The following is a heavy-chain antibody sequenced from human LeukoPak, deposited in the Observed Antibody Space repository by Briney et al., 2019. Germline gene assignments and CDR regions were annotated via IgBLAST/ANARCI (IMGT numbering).Heavy chain of an antibody. Sequence: GGSLRLSRAASGFTFSSYSMNWVRQAPGKGLEWVSSITGSSTYIHYADSVKGRFTISRDNAKNSLYLQMNSLRAEDTAVYYCARGFADFVWGSYPSSYWGQGILVTVSS. D-gene: IGHD3-16*02. V-gene: IGHV3-21*01. CDR2: ITGSSTYI. J-gene: IGHJ4*02. CDR1: GFTFSSYS. CDR3: ARGFADFVWGSYPSSY.